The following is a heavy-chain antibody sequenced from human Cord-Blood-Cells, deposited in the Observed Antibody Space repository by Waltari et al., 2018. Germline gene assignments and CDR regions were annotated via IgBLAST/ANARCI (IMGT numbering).Heavy chain of an antibody. CDR2: INPNSGGT. D-gene: IGHD6-6*01. V-gene: IGHV1-2*02. CDR3: ARESSSYTHRVGP. J-gene: IGHJ5*02. Sequence: QVQLVQSGAEVKKPGASVKVSCKASGYTFTGYYMHWVRQAPGQGLEWMGWINPNSGGTNYAQKFQGRVTMTRDTSISTAYMELSRPGSDDTGVDYCARESSSYTHRVGPWGQGTLGTVSS. CDR1: GYTFTGYY.